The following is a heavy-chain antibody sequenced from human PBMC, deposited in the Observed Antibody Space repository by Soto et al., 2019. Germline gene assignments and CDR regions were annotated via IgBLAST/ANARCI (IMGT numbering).Heavy chain of an antibody. Sequence: ASVKVSCKASGYTFTSYDINWVRQATGQGLEWMGWMNPNSGNTGYAQKFQGRVTMTTDTSTSTAYMELRSLRSDDTAVYYCARADSSGYWGYFGYWGQGTLVTVSS. J-gene: IGHJ4*02. CDR2: MNPNSGNT. CDR3: ARADSSGYWGYFGY. CDR1: GYTFTSYD. D-gene: IGHD3-22*01. V-gene: IGHV1-8*01.